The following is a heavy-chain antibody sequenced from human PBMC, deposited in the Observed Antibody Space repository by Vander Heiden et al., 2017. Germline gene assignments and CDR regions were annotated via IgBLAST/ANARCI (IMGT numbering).Heavy chain of an antibody. Sequence: QVQLKQSGPGLVKASQNLQLTCAISVDSVSSNSAAWNWSRQSPSRGLEWLGRTYYRSKWYNDYAVSVKSRITSNPDTSKNQFSLQLNSVTPEDTAVYYCARDESFRGGNSDYFDYWGQGTLVTVSS. J-gene: IGHJ4*02. CDR3: ARDESFRGGNSDYFDY. CDR1: VDSVSSNSAA. V-gene: IGHV6-1*01. D-gene: IGHD2-21*02. CDR2: TYYRSKWYN.